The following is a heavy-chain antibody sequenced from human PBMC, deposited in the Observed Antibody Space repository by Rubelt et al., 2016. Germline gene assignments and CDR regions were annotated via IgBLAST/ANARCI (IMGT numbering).Heavy chain of an antibody. CDR3: ARDGINSGSYFLHYYYGMDV. CDR1: GGSVSSGAYY. Sequence: QVQLQESGPGLVKPSQTLSLTCTVSGGSVSSGAYYWSWIRQHPGKGLEWIGYIYYSGSTYYNPSLKSRVTISVDTSKNQFSLKLSSVTAADTAVYYCARDGINSGSYFLHYYYGMDVWGQGTTVTVSS. D-gene: IGHD1-26*01. V-gene: IGHV4-31*03. CDR2: IYYSGST. J-gene: IGHJ6*02.